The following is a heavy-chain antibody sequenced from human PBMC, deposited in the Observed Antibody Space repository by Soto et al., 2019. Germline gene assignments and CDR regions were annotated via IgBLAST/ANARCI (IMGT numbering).Heavy chain of an antibody. CDR3: ARGSQYSSGWLRSWYFDL. V-gene: IGHV4-34*01. J-gene: IGHJ2*01. D-gene: IGHD6-19*01. CDR2: INHSGST. CDR1: GGSFSGYY. Sequence: QVQLQQWGAGLLKPSETLSLTCAVYGGSFSGYYWSWIRQPPGKGLEWIGEINHSGSTNYNPSLKSRVTISVDTSKNQFSLKLSSVTAADTAVYYCARGSQYSSGWLRSWYFDLWGRGTLVTVSS.